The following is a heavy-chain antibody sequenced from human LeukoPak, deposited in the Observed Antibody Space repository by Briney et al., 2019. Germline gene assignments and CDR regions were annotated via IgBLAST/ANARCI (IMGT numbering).Heavy chain of an antibody. CDR1: GFTFDDYA. J-gene: IGHJ4*02. D-gene: IGHD3-10*01. CDR2: ISWNSGSI. Sequence: GGSLRLSCAASGFTFDDYAMHWVRHAPGKGLEWVSGISWNSGSIGYADSVKGRFTISRDNAKNSLYLQMNSLRAEDTALYYCAKDLLWFGELLMGGFDYWGQGTLVTVSS. CDR3: AKDLLWFGELLMGGFDY. V-gene: IGHV3-9*01.